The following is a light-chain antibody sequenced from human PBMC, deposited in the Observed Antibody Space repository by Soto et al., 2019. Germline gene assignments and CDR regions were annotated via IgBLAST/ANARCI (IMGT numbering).Light chain of an antibody. CDR3: QQCGSSPYT. J-gene: IGKJ2*01. CDR2: AAS. CDR1: QYVDSSY. V-gene: IGKV3-20*01. Sequence: EVVLTQSPGTLSLSPGERATLSCRASQYVDSSYLAWYQHRPGQAPRLVIVAASTSATGIPDRFSGSDSGTDFALTISGLEPEDFAVYYCQQCGSSPYTFGQGTKLEI.